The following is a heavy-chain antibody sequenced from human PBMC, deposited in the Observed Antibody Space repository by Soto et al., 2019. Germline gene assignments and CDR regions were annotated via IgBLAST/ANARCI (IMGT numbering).Heavy chain of an antibody. Sequence: PGESLKISCKGSGYNFTSYWISWVRQMPGKGLEWIGRIDPSDSYTDYSPSFQGQVTISADKSISTAYLQWSSLKASDTAMYYCAGGGVRGVITRTRDYYGMDVWGQGTTVTVSS. CDR2: IDPSDSYT. V-gene: IGHV5-10-1*04. D-gene: IGHD3-10*01. CDR1: GYNFTSYW. CDR3: AGGGVRGVITRTRDYYGMDV. J-gene: IGHJ6*02.